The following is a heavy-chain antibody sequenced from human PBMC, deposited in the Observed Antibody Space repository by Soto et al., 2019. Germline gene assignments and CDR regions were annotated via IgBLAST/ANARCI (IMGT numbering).Heavy chain of an antibody. CDR3: ARSLEGRRQWLVHNYYYYYGMDV. D-gene: IGHD6-19*01. CDR2: IWYDGSNK. CDR1: GFTFSSYG. Sequence: QVQLVESGGGVVQPGRSLRLSCAASGFTFSSYGMHWVRQAPGKGLEWVAVIWYDGSNKYYADSVKGRFTISRDNSKNTLYLQMNSLRAEDTAVYYCARSLEGRRQWLVHNYYYYYGMDVW. J-gene: IGHJ6*01. V-gene: IGHV3-33*01.